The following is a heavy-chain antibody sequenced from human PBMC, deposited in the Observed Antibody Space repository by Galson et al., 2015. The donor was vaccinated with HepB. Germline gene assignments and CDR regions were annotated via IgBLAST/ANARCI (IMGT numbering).Heavy chain of an antibody. J-gene: IGHJ4*02. Sequence: SLRLSCAASGFTVSSNYMTWVRQAPGKGLEWVSVIYRSGTTYYADSVKGRFTISRDNSKDTLYLQMNSLRDEDTAIYYCAGGLSAAGTGVIEYWGQGTLVTVSS. CDR1: GFTVSSNY. V-gene: IGHV3-66*01. D-gene: IGHD6-13*01. CDR3: AGGLSAAGTGVIEY. CDR2: IYRSGTT.